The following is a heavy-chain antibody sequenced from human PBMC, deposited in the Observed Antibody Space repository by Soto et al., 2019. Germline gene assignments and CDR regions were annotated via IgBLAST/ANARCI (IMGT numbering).Heavy chain of an antibody. CDR2: IYHSGNT. CDR1: GGSISSSVYS. Sequence: SETLSLTCAVSGGSISSSVYSWSWIRQPLGKGLEWVGYIYHSGNTYYNPSLKSRVNISADRSKNQFSLKLSSVTAADTAVYFCARVHGDYGRYFDYWGQGTLVTSPQ. J-gene: IGHJ4*02. CDR3: ARVHGDYGRYFDY. V-gene: IGHV4-30-2*01. D-gene: IGHD4-17*01.